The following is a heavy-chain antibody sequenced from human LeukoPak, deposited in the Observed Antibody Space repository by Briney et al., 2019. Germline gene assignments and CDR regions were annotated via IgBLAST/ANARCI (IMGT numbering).Heavy chain of an antibody. J-gene: IGHJ4*02. CDR1: GFTFSSNV. CDR3: AKWGVDKGEWRHYVDY. D-gene: IGHD3-16*01. CDR2: INYDGAYT. Sequence: GGSLRLSCATSGFTFSSNVMSWVRQAQGKGLEWVSGINYDGAYTNYADSVKGRFTISRDNSKSTLYMQMNGLRAEDTAIYYCAKWGVDKGEWRHYVDYWGQGTLVIVSS. V-gene: IGHV3-23*01.